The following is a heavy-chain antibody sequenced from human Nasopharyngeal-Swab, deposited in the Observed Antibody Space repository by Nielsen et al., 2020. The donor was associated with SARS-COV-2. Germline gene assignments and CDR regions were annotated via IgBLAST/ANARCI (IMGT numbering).Heavy chain of an antibody. D-gene: IGHD2-15*01. J-gene: IGHJ6*02. Sequence: GGSLRLSCAASGFTFSSYAMHWVRQAPGKGLEWVAVISYDGSNTYSADSVKGRFTISRANSKNTLYLQMNSLRAEDTAVYYCARELLDGMDVWGQGTTVTVSS. CDR3: ARELLDGMDV. CDR1: GFTFSSYA. V-gene: IGHV3-30*04. CDR2: ISYDGSNT.